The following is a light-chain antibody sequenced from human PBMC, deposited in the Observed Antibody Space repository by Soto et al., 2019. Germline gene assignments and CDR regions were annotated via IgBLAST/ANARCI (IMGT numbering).Light chain of an antibody. CDR2: SNN. CDR3: AAWDDSLNGVV. V-gene: IGLV1-44*01. Sequence: QSVLTQPPSASGTPGQRVTISCSGSSSNIGSNTVNWYQQLPGTAPKLLIYSNNQRPSGVPDRFSGSKSGPSASLAISGLQSEEEDDYYCAAWDDSLNGVVFGGGTKLTVL. CDR1: SSNIGSNT. J-gene: IGLJ2*01.